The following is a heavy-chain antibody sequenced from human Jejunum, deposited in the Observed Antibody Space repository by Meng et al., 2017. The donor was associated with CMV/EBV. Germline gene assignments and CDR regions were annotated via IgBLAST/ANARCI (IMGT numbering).Heavy chain of an antibody. CDR1: GDSISHYY. D-gene: IGHD1-1*01. CDR3: TRGSANWDPPEN. V-gene: IGHV4-59*01. CDR2: VDYRGST. Sequence: QVHLQESGPGLGQPSETPSLTCTVSGDSISHYYWSWIRQPPGKRLEWIGYVDYRGSTNYNPSLKSRVTISIHTSKKQFSLKLSSVTAADTAVYYCTRGSANWDPPENWGQGTLVTVSS. J-gene: IGHJ1*01.